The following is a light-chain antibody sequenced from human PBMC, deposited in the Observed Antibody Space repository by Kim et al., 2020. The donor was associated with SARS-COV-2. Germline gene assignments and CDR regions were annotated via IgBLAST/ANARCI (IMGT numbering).Light chain of an antibody. Sequence: SVGGGVIITCRARQSIGTWLAWYQQRPGKAPKRLIYDASTLETGVPSRFSGRGSGTEFTLTISSLQPDDSATYYCQHYKKLSPEYTFGQGTKLEIK. J-gene: IGKJ2*01. CDR2: DAS. CDR3: QHYKKLSPEYT. V-gene: IGKV1-5*01. CDR1: QSIGTW.